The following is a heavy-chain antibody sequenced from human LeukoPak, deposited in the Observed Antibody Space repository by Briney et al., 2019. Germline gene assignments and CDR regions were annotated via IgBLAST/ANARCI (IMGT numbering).Heavy chain of an antibody. CDR3: ARVEKSEDLFDY. CDR2: INQEGSEK. V-gene: IGHV3-7*03. D-gene: IGHD3-3*01. J-gene: IGHJ4*02. CDR1: GFTFSNYW. Sequence: GGSLRLSCAASGFTFSNYWMTWVRQAPGKGLQWVANINQEGSEKYYVDSVKGRFTISRENAKNSLYLQMNSLRVEDRAVYYCARVEKSEDLFDYWGEGTLVTVSS.